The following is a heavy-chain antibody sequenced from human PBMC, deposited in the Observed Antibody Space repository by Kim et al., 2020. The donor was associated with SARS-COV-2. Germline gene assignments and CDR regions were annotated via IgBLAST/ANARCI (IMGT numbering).Heavy chain of an antibody. CDR3: ARGAMYGVVYVLFWFDP. V-gene: IGHV4-31*03. J-gene: IGHJ5*02. CDR2: IYYSGST. D-gene: IGHD2-8*02. CDR1: GGSISSGGYY. Sequence: SETLSLTCTVSGGSISSGGYYWSWIRQHPGKGLEWIGYIYYSGSTYYNPSLKSRVTISVDTSKNQFSLKLSSVTAADTAVYYCARGAMYGVVYVLFWFDPWGQGTLVTVSS.